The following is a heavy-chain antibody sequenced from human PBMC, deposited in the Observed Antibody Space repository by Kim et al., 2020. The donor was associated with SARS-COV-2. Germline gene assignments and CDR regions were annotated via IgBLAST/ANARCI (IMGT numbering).Heavy chain of an antibody. CDR1: GGSISSYY. CDR3: ARAFSYYYDSSGYYYYYYGMDV. D-gene: IGHD3-22*01. J-gene: IGHJ6*02. CDR2: IYTSVST. Sequence: SETLSLTCTVSGGSISSYYWSWIRQPAGKGLEWIGRIYTSVSTNYNPSLKSRVTMSVDTSKNQFSLKLSSVTAADTAVYYCARAFSYYYDSSGYYYYYYGMDVWGQGTTVTVSS. V-gene: IGHV4-4*07.